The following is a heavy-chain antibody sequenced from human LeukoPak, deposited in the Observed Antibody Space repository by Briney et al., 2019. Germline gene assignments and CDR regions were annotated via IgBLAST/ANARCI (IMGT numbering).Heavy chain of an antibody. V-gene: IGHV3-30*04. D-gene: IGHD6-13*01. CDR3: ARDGGRSSWYSDY. Sequence: GGSLRLSCAASGFTFSSYAMHWVRQAPGKGLEWVAVISYDGSNKYYADSVKGRFTISRDNAKNSLYLQMNSLRAEDTAVYYCARDGGRSSWYSDYWGQGTLVTVSS. CDR2: ISYDGSNK. CDR1: GFTFSSYA. J-gene: IGHJ4*02.